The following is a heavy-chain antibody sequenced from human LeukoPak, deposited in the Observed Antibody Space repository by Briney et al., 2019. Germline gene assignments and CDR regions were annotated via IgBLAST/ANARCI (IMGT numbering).Heavy chain of an antibody. CDR2: ISSSSSYI. CDR1: GFTVSSYS. V-gene: IGHV3-21*01. D-gene: IGHD5-12*01. CDR3: ARGRVVATITRTPYFDY. Sequence: PGGSLRLSCAASGFTVSSYSMNWVRQAPGKGLEWVSSISSSSSYIYYADSVKGRFTISRDNAKNSLYLQMNSLRAEDTAVYYCARGRVVATITRTPYFDYWGQGTLVTVSS. J-gene: IGHJ4*02.